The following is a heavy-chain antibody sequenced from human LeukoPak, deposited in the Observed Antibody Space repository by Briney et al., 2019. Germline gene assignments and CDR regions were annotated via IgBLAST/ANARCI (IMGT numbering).Heavy chain of an antibody. Sequence: ASVKVSCKASVITFTSYYIHWVRQAPGRGLEWMGKINPSGTITTYAPKYQGRVTVTKDTSTNTVYMELSSLRSDDTAVYYCALIAPPHNWGQGTLVTVSS. J-gene: IGHJ4*02. V-gene: IGHV1-46*01. CDR2: INPSGTIT. CDR3: ALIAPPHN. CDR1: VITFTSYY. D-gene: IGHD6-13*01.